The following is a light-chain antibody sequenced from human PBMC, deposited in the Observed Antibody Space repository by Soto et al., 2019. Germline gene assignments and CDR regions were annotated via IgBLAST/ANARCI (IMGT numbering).Light chain of an antibody. CDR3: SSYTSSSPLV. Sequence: QSALTQPASVSGSPGQSITISCTGTSSGVGGYNYVSWYQQHPGKAPKLMIYDVSNRPSGVSNRFSGSKSGNTASLTISGLQAEDEADYYCSSYTSSSPLVFGTGTKLTVL. CDR2: DVS. V-gene: IGLV2-14*01. J-gene: IGLJ1*01. CDR1: SSGVGGYNY.